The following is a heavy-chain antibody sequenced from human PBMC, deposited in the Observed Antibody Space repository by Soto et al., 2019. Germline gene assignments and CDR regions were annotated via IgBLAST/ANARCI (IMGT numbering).Heavy chain of an antibody. V-gene: IGHV3-30*03. CDR1: GFTFSSYG. CDR3: ARDRLADYGDYYYYGMVV. CDR2: ISYDGSNK. Sequence: QVQLVESGGGVVQPGRSLRLSCAASGFTFSSYGMHWVRQAPGKGLEWVAVISYDGSNKYYADSVKGRFTISRDNSKNTLYLQMNSLRAEDTAVYYCARDRLADYGDYYYYGMVVWGQGTTVTVSS. D-gene: IGHD4-17*01. J-gene: IGHJ6*02.